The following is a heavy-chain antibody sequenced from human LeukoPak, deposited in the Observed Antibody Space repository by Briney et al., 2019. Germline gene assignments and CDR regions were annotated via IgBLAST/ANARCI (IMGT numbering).Heavy chain of an antibody. CDR3: VRATSVRGVNSWFDP. CDR2: ISSDGTST. J-gene: IGHJ5*02. V-gene: IGHV3-74*01. D-gene: IGHD3-10*01. Sequence: GGSLRVSCAASGFTFSTFWMHWVRQAPGKGLVWVAHISSDGTSTGYADSVKGRFTISRDTGKNTLYLQMNSLRAEDTAVYYCVRATSVRGVNSWFDPWGQGTLVTVSS. CDR1: GFTFSTFW.